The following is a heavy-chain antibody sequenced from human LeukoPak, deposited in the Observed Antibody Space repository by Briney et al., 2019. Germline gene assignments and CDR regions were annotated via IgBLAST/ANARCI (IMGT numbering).Heavy chain of an antibody. Sequence: SETLSLTCTVYGGSISSSSYYWGWIRQPPGKGLEWIGSIYYSGSTYYNPSLKSRVTISVDTSKNQFSLKLSSVTAADTAVYYCARHARMYSSGWYPYYFDYWGQGTLVTVSS. CDR3: ARHARMYSSGWYPYYFDY. V-gene: IGHV4-39*01. D-gene: IGHD6-19*01. J-gene: IGHJ4*02. CDR1: GGSISSSSYY. CDR2: IYYSGST.